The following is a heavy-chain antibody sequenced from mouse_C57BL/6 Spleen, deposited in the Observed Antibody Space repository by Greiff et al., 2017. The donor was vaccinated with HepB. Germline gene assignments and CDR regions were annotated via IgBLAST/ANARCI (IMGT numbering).Heavy chain of an antibody. CDR1: GYTFTSYW. V-gene: IGHV1-61*01. D-gene: IGHD3-2*02. Sequence: VQLQQPGAELVRPGSSVKLSCKASGYTFTSYWMDWVKQRPGQGLEWIGNIYPSDSETHYNQKFKDKATLTVDKSSSTAYMQLSSLTSEDSAVYYCARGGQDSSGYPYYFDYWGQGTTLTVSS. CDR2: IYPSDSET. J-gene: IGHJ2*01. CDR3: ARGGQDSSGYPYYFDY.